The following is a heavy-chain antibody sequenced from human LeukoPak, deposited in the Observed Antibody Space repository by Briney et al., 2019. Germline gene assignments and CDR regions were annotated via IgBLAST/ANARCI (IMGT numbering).Heavy chain of an antibody. CDR2: ISYDGNNK. D-gene: IGHD4-17*01. CDR1: GFTFSSDG. Sequence: GGSLRLSCAASGFTFSSDGMHWVRQAPGKGLEWVAIISYDGNNKYYADSVKGRFTISRDNSKKTLYLQMNSVRAEDTAVYYCAKDLRTTDHDACDIWGQGTMVTVSS. J-gene: IGHJ3*02. CDR3: AKDLRTTDHDACDI. V-gene: IGHV3-30*18.